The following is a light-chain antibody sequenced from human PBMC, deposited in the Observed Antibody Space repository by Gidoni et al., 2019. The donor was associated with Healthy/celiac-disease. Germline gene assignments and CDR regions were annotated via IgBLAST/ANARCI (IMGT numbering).Light chain of an antibody. V-gene: IGKV3-11*01. J-gene: IGKJ5*01. CDR2: DAS. CDR1: QSVSSY. Sequence: IVFTQSPATLSLSPGERATLSCRASQSVSSYLAWYQQKPGQAPRLLIYDASNRATGIPARFSGSGSGTDFTLTISSLEPEDFAVYYCQQRTNWPPSSTFGQGTRLEIK. CDR3: QQRTNWPPSST.